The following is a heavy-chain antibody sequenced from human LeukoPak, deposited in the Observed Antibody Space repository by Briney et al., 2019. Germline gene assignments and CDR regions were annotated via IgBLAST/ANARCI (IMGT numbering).Heavy chain of an antibody. CDR2: IYYTGRT. D-gene: IGHD2-8*01. Sequence: PSETLSLTCAVSGGSVSSSGYYWSWIRQPPGKGLEWIAYIYYTGRTNYNPSLKSRVTISLDTSNSQFSLKLSSVTAADTAVYYCARRIESLYHFDYWGQGTLVTVSS. V-gene: IGHV4-61*08. J-gene: IGHJ4*02. CDR1: GGSVSSSGYY. CDR3: ARRIESLYHFDY.